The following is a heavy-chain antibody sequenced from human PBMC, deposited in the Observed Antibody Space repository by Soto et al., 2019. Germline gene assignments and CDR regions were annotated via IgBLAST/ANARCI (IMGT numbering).Heavy chain of an antibody. V-gene: IGHV4-59*01. CDR2: IYYSGST. CDR1: GGSISTYY. J-gene: IGHJ5*02. CDR3: XXXXXXXXXRXDX. Sequence: QVQLQESGPGLVKPSETLSLTCTVSGGSISTYYWSWIRQPPGKGLEWIGHIYYSGSTNYNPSLKSRVTISVDTSKNQFSLKLSSVXAXDXXVYYXXXXXXXXXXRXDXWGQGTLVTVSS.